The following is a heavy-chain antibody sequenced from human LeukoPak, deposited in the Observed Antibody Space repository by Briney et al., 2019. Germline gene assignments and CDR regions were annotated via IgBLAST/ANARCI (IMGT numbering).Heavy chain of an antibody. J-gene: IGHJ4*02. CDR1: GFNFSTNG. CDR2: IRFDGTKT. CDR3: ARDFDDVNGNYYYIPDY. Sequence: GGSLRLSCETSGFNFSTNGMHWVRQAPGKGLEWVSFIRFDGTKTFYGDSVRGRFTISGDNPKNTLYLQLSSLRGDDTAVYYCARDFDDVNGNYYYIPDYWGQGTLVTVSS. V-gene: IGHV3-30*02. D-gene: IGHD3-10*01.